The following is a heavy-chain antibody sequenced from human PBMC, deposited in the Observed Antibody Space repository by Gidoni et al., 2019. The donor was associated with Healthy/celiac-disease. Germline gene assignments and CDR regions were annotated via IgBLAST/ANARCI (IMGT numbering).Heavy chain of an antibody. CDR1: GFTFSSYE. CDR3: ARAGSDYIAAREAFDY. D-gene: IGHD6-13*01. V-gene: IGHV3-48*03. CDR2: ISSSGSTI. J-gene: IGHJ4*02. Sequence: EVQLVESGGGLVQLGGSLRLSCAASGFTFSSYEMNWVRQAPGKGLEWVSYISSSGSTIYYAYSVKGRFTISRDNAKNSLYLQMNSLRAEDTAVYYCARAGSDYIAAREAFDYWGQGTLVTVSS.